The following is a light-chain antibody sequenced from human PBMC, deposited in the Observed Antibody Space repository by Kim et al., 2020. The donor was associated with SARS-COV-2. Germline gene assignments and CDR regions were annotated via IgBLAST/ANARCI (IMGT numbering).Light chain of an antibody. CDR2: RSI. Sequence: QTATSTCTGNSNNVGYQGAAWLQQHQGHPPKLLSSRSISRPSGISERYSASRSGSTASLTITGLQLEDEADYYCSAWDARLRVWLFGGGTKLTVL. CDR1: SNNVGYQG. J-gene: IGLJ3*02. CDR3: SAWDARLRVWL. V-gene: IGLV10-54*01.